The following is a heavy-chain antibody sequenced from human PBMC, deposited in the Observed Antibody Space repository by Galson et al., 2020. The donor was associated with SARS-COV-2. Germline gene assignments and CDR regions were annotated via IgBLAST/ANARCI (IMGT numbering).Heavy chain of an antibody. CDR2: ISWNSGSI. V-gene: IGHV3-9*01. D-gene: IGHD3-16*01. J-gene: IGHJ4*02. Sequence: SLKISCAATGFTFDDYAMHWVRQAPGKGLEWVTGISWNSGSIGYADSVKGRFTISRDNAKNSLYLPMNSLRAEDTALYYCAKDIPLMRGFDYWGQGTLVTVSS. CDR1: GFTFDDYA. CDR3: AKDIPLMRGFDY.